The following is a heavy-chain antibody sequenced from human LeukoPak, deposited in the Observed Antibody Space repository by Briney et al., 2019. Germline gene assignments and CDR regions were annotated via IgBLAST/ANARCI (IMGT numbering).Heavy chain of an antibody. Sequence: PSETLSLTCTVSGGSISSYYWSWLRQPPGKGLEWIGYIYDTGSTNYNPSLKSRVTISEDTSKNQFSLKLSSVTAADTAVYYCARPKLATMVYPYYFDYWGQGTLVTVSS. V-gene: IGHV4-59*01. CDR2: IYDTGST. CDR3: ARPKLATMVYPYYFDY. CDR1: GGSISSYY. D-gene: IGHD2-8*01. J-gene: IGHJ4*02.